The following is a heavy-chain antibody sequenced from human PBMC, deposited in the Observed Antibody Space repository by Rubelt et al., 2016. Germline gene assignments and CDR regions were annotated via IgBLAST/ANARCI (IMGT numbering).Heavy chain of an antibody. CDR2: IYYSGST. D-gene: IGHD2-2*01. V-gene: IGHV4-39*01. CDR3: ARQSRIPAAMGFDY. J-gene: IGHJ4*02. Sequence: QLQLQESGPGLVKPSETLSLTCTVSGGSISSSSYYWGWIRQPPGKGLEWIGSIYYSGSTYYNPSLKSRVTISVDTPKNQCSLKLSLVTAADTAVYYWARQSRIPAAMGFDYWGQGTLVTVSS. CDR1: GGSISSSSYY.